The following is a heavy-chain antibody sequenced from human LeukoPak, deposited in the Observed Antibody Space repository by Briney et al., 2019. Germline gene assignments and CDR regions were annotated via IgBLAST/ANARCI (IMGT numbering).Heavy chain of an antibody. CDR3: ARVEGYCSSTSCYNYYYGMDV. CDR1: GYTFTGYY. J-gene: IGHJ6*02. V-gene: IGHV1-2*02. CDR2: VNLNSGGT. Sequence: ASVKVSCKASGYTFTGYYMHWGRQAPGQGLEWMGWVNLNSGGTNYAQKFQGRATMTRDTSISTAYMELSRLRSDDTAVYYCARVEGYCSSTSCYNYYYGMDVWGQGTTVTVSS. D-gene: IGHD2-2*02.